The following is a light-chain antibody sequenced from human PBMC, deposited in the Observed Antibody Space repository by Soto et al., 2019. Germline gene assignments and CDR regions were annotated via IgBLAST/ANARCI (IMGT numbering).Light chain of an antibody. V-gene: IGKV1-39*01. CDR1: QSISRY. Sequence: DIQMTQSPSTLSASVGYIFIVTWRASQSISRYLNWYQQKPGKAPKLLIYAASSLHSGVPSRFSGSGSGTDFTLTISSLRPEDCATYYCQQSYSTPLPFGGGTKVDIK. CDR3: QQSYSTPLP. J-gene: IGKJ4*01. CDR2: AAS.